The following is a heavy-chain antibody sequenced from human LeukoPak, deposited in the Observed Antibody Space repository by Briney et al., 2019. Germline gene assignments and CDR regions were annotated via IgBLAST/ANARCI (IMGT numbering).Heavy chain of an antibody. CDR2: IKEVGSAK. CDR1: GLTFSRYW. CDR3: ARDWAY. D-gene: IGHD3-16*01. J-gene: IGHJ4*02. V-gene: IGHV3-7*03. Sequence: PGGSLRLSCVASGLTFSRYWMSWVRQAPGKGLEWVANIKEVGSAKYYVDSVKGRFTISRDNAKNSLYLQINNLRAEDTAVYYCARDWAYWGQGTLVIVSS.